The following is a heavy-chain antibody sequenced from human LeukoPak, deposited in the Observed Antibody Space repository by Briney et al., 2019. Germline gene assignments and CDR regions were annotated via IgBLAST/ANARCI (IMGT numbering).Heavy chain of an antibody. Sequence: GSLRLSCAASGFTFSGSAMHWVRQASGKGLEWVGRIRSKANSYATAYAASVKGRFTISRDDSKNTAYLQMNSLKTEDTAVYYCTRLTGDDCSSTSCRDYWGQGTLVTVSS. J-gene: IGHJ4*02. CDR1: GFTFSGSA. CDR3: TRLTGDDCSSTSCRDY. V-gene: IGHV3-73*01. CDR2: IRSKANSYAT. D-gene: IGHD2-2*01.